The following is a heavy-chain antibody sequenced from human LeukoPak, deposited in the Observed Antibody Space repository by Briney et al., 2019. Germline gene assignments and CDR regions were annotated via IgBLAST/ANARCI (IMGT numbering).Heavy chain of an antibody. D-gene: IGHD1-26*01. V-gene: IGHV1-24*01. CDR2: FDPEDGET. J-gene: IGHJ3*02. CDR3: ATAVVVGDAFDI. CDR1: GYTLTELS. Sequence: ASVKASCKVSGYTLTELSMHWVRQAPGKGLEWMGGFDPEDGETIYAQKFQGRVTMTEDTSTDTAYMELSSLRSEDTAVYYCATAVVVGDAFDIWGQGTMVTVSS.